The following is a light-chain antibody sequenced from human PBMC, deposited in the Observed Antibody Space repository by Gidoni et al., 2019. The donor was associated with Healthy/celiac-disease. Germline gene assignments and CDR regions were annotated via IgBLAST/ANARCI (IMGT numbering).Light chain of an antibody. J-gene: IGLJ3*02. Sequence: NFMLTQPHSVSESPGKTVTISCTRSSGSIASNYVQWYQQRPGSAPTTVIYEDNQRPSGVPDRFSGSIDSSSISASLTISGLKTGDEADYYCQSYDSSNPWVFGGGTKLTVL. CDR1: SGSIASNY. CDR3: QSYDSSNPWV. CDR2: EDN. V-gene: IGLV6-57*04.